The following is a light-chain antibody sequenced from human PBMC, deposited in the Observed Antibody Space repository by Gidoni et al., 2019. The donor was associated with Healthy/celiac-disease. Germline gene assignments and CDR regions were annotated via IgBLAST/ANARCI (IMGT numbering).Light chain of an antibody. CDR3: QQYNNWPPA. Sequence: EIVMTQSPATLSVAPGERATLSCRASQSVSSNLAWYQQKPGQAPRLLIYGASTRATGIPARFSGSGSGTEFTLTISSLQSEDFAVYYCQQYNNWPPAFGPXTNVDIK. CDR2: GAS. V-gene: IGKV3-15*01. J-gene: IGKJ3*01. CDR1: QSVSSN.